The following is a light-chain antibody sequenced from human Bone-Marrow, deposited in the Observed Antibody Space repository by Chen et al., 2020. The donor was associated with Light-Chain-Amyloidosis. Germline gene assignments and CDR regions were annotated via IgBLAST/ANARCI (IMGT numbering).Light chain of an antibody. CDR2: KDT. V-gene: IGLV3-25*03. Sequence: SYELTQPPSVSVSPGQTARITGSGDDLPTKYAYWYQQKPGQAPVLVKHKDTERPSGISERFSGSSSGTTATVTISRVQAEDEADYHCQSADSSGTYEVIFGGGTKLTVL. CDR3: QSADSSGTYEVI. CDR1: DLPTKY. J-gene: IGLJ2*01.